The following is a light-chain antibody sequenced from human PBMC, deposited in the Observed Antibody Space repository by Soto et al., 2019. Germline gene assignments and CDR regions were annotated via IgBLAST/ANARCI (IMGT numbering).Light chain of an antibody. J-gene: IGKJ1*01. CDR3: EQYGSSPRT. CDR2: GAS. Sequence: EIAMTQSPATLSVSPCERATLSCRASQSVSSKLAWYQQKPGQAPRLLIYGASTRATGIPDRFSGSGSGTDFTLTISRLEPEDSAVYYCEQYGSSPRTFGQGTKVDTK. V-gene: IGKV3-20*01. CDR1: QSVSSK.